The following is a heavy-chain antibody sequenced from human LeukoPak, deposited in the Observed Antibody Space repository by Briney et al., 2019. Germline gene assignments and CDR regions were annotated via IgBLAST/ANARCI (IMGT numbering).Heavy chain of an antibody. Sequence: GRSLRLSCAASGFRFDDCAMHWVRQAPGKGLEWVSGIIWNSDTTFYADSVKGRFTISRDNAKNSLSLQMNSLRAEGTAVYYCARDDYMVRGVADYWGQGTLVTVSS. D-gene: IGHD3-10*01. CDR1: GFRFDDCA. CDR3: ARDDYMVRGVADY. J-gene: IGHJ4*02. V-gene: IGHV3-9*01. CDR2: IIWNSDTT.